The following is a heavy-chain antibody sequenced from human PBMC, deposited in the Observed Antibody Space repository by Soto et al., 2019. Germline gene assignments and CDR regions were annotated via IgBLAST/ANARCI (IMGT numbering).Heavy chain of an antibody. Sequence: GGSLRLSCAASGFTFSSYIMHWVRQTPGKGLVWVSRITTDGSTTTYADSVRGRFTISRDNAKNTLYLQMNSLSAEDTAVYYCASGGSSLNFDSWGQGTLVTVSS. CDR2: ITTDGSTT. CDR1: GFTFSSYI. J-gene: IGHJ4*02. D-gene: IGHD6-6*01. V-gene: IGHV3-74*01. CDR3: ASGGSSLNFDS.